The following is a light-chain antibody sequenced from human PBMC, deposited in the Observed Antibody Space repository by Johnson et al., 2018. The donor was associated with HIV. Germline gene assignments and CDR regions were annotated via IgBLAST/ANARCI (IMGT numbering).Light chain of an antibody. V-gene: IGLV1-51*01. CDR3: GTWDSSLNTGA. CDR1: SSNIGNNY. Sequence: QSMLTQPPSVSAAPGQKVTISCSGSSSNIGNNYVSWYQQLPGTAPKLLIHDNNKRPSGIPDRLSGSKSGTSATLCITGLQTGDEADYYCGTWDSSLNTGAFGTGTKVTVL. J-gene: IGLJ1*01. CDR2: DNN.